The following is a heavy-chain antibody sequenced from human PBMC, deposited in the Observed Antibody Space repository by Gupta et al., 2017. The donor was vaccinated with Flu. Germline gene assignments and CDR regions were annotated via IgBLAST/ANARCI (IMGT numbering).Heavy chain of an antibody. CDR1: GYVFGDYS. D-gene: IGHD2-8*02. J-gene: IGHJ6*02. V-gene: IGHV1-2*02. Sequence: QVELLQSGAEVKKPGASVRVSCQASGYVFGDYSIHWVRQAPGQGPEWMGWINPSSGDTKYAQNLQGRVLMTRDSSITTAYMELFRLRSDDTAIDYCARLKTGGRYYYSGLDVWGQGTTVTVSS. CDR2: INPSSGDT. CDR3: ARLKTGGRYYYSGLDV.